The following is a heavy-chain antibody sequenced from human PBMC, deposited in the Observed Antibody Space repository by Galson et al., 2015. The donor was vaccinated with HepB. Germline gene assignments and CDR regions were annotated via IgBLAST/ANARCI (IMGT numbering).Heavy chain of an antibody. Sequence: SLRLSCAASGFTFSNAWMSWVRQAPGKGLEWVGRIKSKTDGGTTDYAAPVKGRFTISRDDSKNTLCLQMNSLKTEDTAVYYCTTDRVGATLSVDYWGQGTLVTVSS. D-gene: IGHD1-26*01. V-gene: IGHV3-15*01. CDR2: IKSKTDGGTT. CDR1: GFTFSNAW. J-gene: IGHJ4*02. CDR3: TTDRVGATLSVDY.